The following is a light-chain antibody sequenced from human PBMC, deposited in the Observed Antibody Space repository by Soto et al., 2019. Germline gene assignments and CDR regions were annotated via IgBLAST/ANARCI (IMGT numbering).Light chain of an antibody. CDR3: QHYNSYSAA. J-gene: IGKJ1*01. V-gene: IGKV1-5*03. Sequence: DIQMTQSPSTLSGSVGDRVTITCRASQTISSWLAWYQQKPGKAPKLLIYKASTLKSRVPSRFSGSGSGTEFTLTISSLQPDDFATYYCQHYNSYSAAFGQGTKVDIK. CDR1: QTISSW. CDR2: KAS.